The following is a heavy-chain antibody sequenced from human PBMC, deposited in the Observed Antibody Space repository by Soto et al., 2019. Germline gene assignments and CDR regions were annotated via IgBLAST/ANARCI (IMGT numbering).Heavy chain of an antibody. D-gene: IGHD6-19*01. V-gene: IGHV3-7*03. J-gene: IGHJ4*02. CDR2: INQDGSEK. CDR1: GFTFNSYY. CDR3: ARESPVAGPR. Sequence: GGSLRLSCAASGFTFNSYYMSWVRQAPGRGLEWVAIINQDGSEKYYVDSVKGRFSISRDNAKNSLYLQMNSLRVEDTAVYYCARESPVAGPRWGQGTLVTVSS.